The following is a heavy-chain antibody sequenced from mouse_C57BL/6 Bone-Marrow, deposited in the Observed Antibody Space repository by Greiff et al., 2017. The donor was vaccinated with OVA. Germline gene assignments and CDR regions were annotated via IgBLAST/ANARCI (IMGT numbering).Heavy chain of an antibody. Sequence: QVQLKQSGAELVRPGTSVKMSCKASGYTFTNYWIGWAKQRPGHGLEWIGDIYPGGGYTNYNEKFKGKATLTADKSSSTAYMQFSSLTSEDSAIYYCATYYYGSSPFAYWGQGTLVTVSA. V-gene: IGHV1-63*01. CDR3: ATYYYGSSPFAY. D-gene: IGHD1-1*01. CDR1: GYTFTNYW. CDR2: IYPGGGYT. J-gene: IGHJ3*01.